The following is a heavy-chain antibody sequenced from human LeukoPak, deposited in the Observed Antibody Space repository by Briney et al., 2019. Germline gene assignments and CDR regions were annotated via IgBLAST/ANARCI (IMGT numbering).Heavy chain of an antibody. CDR2: ISGSGGST. CDR1: GFTFSSYA. D-gene: IGHD3-3*01. V-gene: IGHV3-23*01. CDR3: AKRVFFGYYYYHMDV. Sequence: PGGSLRLSCAASGFTFSSYAMSWVRQAPGKGLEWVSAISGSGGSTYYADSVKGRFTISRDNSKNTLYLQMNSLRAEDTAVYYCAKRVFFGYYYYHMDVWGKGTTVTVSS. J-gene: IGHJ6*03.